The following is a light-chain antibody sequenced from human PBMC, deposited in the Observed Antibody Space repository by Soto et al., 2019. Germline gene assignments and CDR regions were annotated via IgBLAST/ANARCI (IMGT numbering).Light chain of an antibody. CDR2: SAS. CDR3: QQYGSSPWT. V-gene: IGKV3-20*01. CDR1: QSVNSM. J-gene: IGKJ1*01. Sequence: EIVMPQSTATLSVSPVERGNRCGRASQSVNSMLAWYQQKPGQAPRLLIHSASTRAPGIPDRFSGSGSGTDFTLTISRLEPEDFAVYYCQQYGSSPWTFGQGSKVDI.